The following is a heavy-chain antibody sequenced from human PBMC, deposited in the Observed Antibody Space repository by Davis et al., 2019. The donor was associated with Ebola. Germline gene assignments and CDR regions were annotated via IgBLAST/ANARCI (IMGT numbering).Heavy chain of an antibody. CDR1: GFVFSNYV. CDR3: AKDTSNVWFDV. D-gene: IGHD6-19*01. Sequence: GESLKISCAASGFVFSNYVMSWVRRAPGKGLEWVSTFGLSADTYYADSVKGRFTISRDNSKNTLHLQMNSLRVEDTAIYYCAKDTSNVWFDVWGQGTMVTVSS. V-gene: IGHV3-23*01. CDR2: FGLSADT. J-gene: IGHJ3*01.